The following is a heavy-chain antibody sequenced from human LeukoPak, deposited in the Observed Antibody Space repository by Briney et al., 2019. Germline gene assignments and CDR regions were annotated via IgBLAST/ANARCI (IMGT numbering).Heavy chain of an antibody. Sequence: PGGSLRLSCAASGFTFSSYAMHWVRQAPGKGLEWVAVISYDGSNKYYADSVKGRFTISRDNAKNSLYLQMNSLRAEDTAVYYCARSRGYSYGPPSEYFLHWGQGTLVTVSS. CDR2: ISYDGSNK. V-gene: IGHV3-30-3*01. D-gene: IGHD5-18*01. CDR3: ARSRGYSYGPPSEYFLH. CDR1: GFTFSSYA. J-gene: IGHJ1*01.